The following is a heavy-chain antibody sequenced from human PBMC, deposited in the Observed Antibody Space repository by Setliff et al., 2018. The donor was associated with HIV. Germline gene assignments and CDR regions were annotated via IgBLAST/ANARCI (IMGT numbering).Heavy chain of an antibody. J-gene: IGHJ4*02. Sequence: QLGGSLRLSCVGSGFTFNDYHMSWVRQAPGKGQEWVSVIYSGGSTYYADSVKGRFTISRDNSKNTLYLQMNSLRAEDTAVYYCARDPYYWGQGTLVTVSS. V-gene: IGHV3-53*01. CDR1: GFTFNDYH. CDR2: IYSGGST. CDR3: ARDPYY.